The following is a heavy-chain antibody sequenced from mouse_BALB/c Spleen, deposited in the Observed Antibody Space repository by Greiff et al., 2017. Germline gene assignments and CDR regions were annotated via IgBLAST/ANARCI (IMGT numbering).Heavy chain of an antibody. Sequence: VQLQQSGAELVRSGASVKLSCTASGFNIKDYYMHWVKQRPEQGLEWIGWIDPENGDTEYAPKFHGKATMTADTSSNTAYLQLSSLTSEDTAVYYCNAALTTGFAYWGQGTLVTVSA. D-gene: IGHD1-1*01. CDR3: NAALTTGFAY. V-gene: IGHV14-4*02. J-gene: IGHJ3*01. CDR2: IDPENGDT. CDR1: GFNIKDYY.